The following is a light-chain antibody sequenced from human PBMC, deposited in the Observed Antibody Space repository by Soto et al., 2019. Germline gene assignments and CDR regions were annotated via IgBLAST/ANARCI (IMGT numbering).Light chain of an antibody. CDR2: EVS. CDR3: SSYTTSRAYV. Sequence: QSVLTQPASVSGSPGQSITISCTGISSDVGAYNYVSWYQQQSGKAPKLMIHEVSNRPSGVSNRFSGSKSGNTASLTISGLQAEDEADYYCSSYTTSRAYVFGIGSKVTVL. J-gene: IGLJ1*01. V-gene: IGLV2-14*01. CDR1: SSDVGAYNY.